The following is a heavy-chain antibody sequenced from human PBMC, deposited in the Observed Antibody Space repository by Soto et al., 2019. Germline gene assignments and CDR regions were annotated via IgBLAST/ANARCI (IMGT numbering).Heavy chain of an antibody. J-gene: IGHJ5*02. D-gene: IGHD2-15*01. Sequence: EMHLVDSGGGLVKPGGSLRLSCAASGFTFSHAWMSWVRQAPGKGLEWVGRIKSKADGETKDYGAPVRGRFTISRDYSKDTLYLQMNSLRIEDTAVYYCCVVKRRDQYSTSGYWFDPWGPGTLVTVSS. V-gene: IGHV3-15*01. CDR3: CVVKRRDQYSTSGYWFDP. CDR1: GFTFSHAW. CDR2: IKSKADGETK.